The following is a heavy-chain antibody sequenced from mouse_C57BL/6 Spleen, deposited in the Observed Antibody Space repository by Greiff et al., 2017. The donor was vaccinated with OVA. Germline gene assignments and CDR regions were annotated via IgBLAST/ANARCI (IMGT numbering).Heavy chain of an antibody. CDR1: GFSFNTYA. CDR2: IRSKSNNYAT. CDR3: VRHPYEYDEGAWFAY. V-gene: IGHV10-1*01. J-gene: IGHJ3*01. Sequence: EVKLMESGGGLVQPKGSLKLSCAASGFSFNTYAMNWVRQAPGKGLEWVARIRSKSNNYATYYADSVKDRFTISRDDSESMLYLQMNNLKTEDTAMYYCVRHPYEYDEGAWFAYWGQGTRVTVSA. D-gene: IGHD2-4*01.